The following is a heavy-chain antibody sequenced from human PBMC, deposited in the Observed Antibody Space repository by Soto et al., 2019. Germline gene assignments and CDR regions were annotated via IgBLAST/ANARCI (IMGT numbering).Heavy chain of an antibody. J-gene: IGHJ5*02. CDR2: XNPXGXXX. Sequence: ASVKVSCKASGYTFTSYYMHSVRQAPGQGLERXGXXNPXGXXXSXXXXVQGRVTMTRDTSTSTVYNELSSMRSEDTAVYHCARGIAAAAVDPWGQGTMVTVSS. CDR1: GYTFTSYY. CDR3: ARGIAAAAVDP. D-gene: IGHD6-13*01. V-gene: IGHV1-46*01.